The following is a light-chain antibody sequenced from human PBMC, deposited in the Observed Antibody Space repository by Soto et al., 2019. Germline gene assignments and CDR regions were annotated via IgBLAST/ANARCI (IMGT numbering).Light chain of an antibody. V-gene: IGKV3-20*01. CDR1: QSVSSSY. Sequence: EIVLTQSPGTLSLSPGERATLSCRASQSVSSSYLAWYQQKPGQAPRLLIYGSSSRATGIPDKFSGSGSGTAFSLTIGRLEPEDFAVYYCQQYDTSPFTFGPGTKVHI. CDR2: GSS. J-gene: IGKJ3*01. CDR3: QQYDTSPFT.